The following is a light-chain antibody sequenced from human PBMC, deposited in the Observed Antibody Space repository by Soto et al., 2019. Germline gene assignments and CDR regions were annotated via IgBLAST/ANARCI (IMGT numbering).Light chain of an antibody. CDR1: QAISSY. Sequence: DIQLTQSTSFLSASVGDRVTITCRASQAISSYLAWYQQKPWKPPKLLIYGASTLQSDVPSRFSASGSGTEFTLTIRSLQAEDSATYDFQQFNDYPITLGGWTKVEIK. J-gene: IGKJ4*01. CDR3: QQFNDYPIT. CDR2: GAS. V-gene: IGKV1-9*01.